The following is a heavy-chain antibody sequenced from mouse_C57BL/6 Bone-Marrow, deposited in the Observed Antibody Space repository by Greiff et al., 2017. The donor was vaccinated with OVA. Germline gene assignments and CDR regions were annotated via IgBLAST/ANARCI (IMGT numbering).Heavy chain of an antibody. Sequence: VQLQQSGPVLVKPGPSVKISCKASGFTFTDYYMHWVQQSHGKSLEWIGLVYPYNGGTSYNQKIKGKATLTVDTSSSTAYMELNSLTSEDSAVSYCAREGGESLWYFEVWGTGTTVTVSS. J-gene: IGHJ1*03. CDR3: AREGGESLWYFEV. CDR1: GFTFTDYY. CDR2: VYPYNGGT. V-gene: IGHV1-36*01. D-gene: IGHD6-2*01.